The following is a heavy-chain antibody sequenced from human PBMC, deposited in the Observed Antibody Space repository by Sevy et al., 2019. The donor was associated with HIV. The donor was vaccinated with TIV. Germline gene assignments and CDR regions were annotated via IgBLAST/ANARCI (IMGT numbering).Heavy chain of an antibody. J-gene: IGHJ4*02. V-gene: IGHV3-48*01. CDR3: ARVRDRYCSGGSCYYGYFFDY. CDR1: GFIFSNYC. D-gene: IGHD2-15*01. Sequence: GGSLRLSCAASGFIFSNYCMTWVRQAPGKGLEWVSYISDRSDTISYADSVKGRFTISRDNAKNALYLQMSSLRGEDRAVYYCARVRDRYCSGGSCYYGYFFDYWGQGTLVTVSS. CDR2: ISDRSDTI.